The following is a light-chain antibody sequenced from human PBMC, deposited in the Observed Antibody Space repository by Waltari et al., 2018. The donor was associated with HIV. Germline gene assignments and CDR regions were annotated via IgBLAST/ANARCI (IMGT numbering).Light chain of an antibody. J-gene: IGKJ1*01. Sequence: IWITHAPAPLSVAPGERGTLPCRASQSVSSNLVWYQQKRGQAPRLLIYGASTRATGIPARFSGSGSGTEFTLTISSLQSQDFAVYHCQHYNNWPRGTFGQGTKVEIK. CDR1: QSVSSN. V-gene: IGKV3-15*01. CDR3: QHYNNWPRGT. CDR2: GAS.